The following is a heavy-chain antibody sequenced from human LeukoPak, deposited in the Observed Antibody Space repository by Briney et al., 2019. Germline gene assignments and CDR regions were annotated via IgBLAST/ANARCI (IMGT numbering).Heavy chain of an antibody. CDR1: GFTVSSYE. CDR3: AREGFTMVRGVKHNWFDP. V-gene: IGHV3-48*03. Sequence: GGSLRLSCAASGFTVSSYEMNWVRQAPGKGLEWVSYISSSANTIYYADSVKGRFTVSRDNAKNSLYLQMNSLRAEDTAVYYCAREGFTMVRGVKHNWFDPWGQGTLVTVSS. CDR2: ISSSANTI. J-gene: IGHJ5*02. D-gene: IGHD3-10*01.